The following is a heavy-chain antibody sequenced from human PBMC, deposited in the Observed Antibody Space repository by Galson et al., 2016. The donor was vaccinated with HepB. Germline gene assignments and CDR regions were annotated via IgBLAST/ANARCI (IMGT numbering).Heavy chain of an antibody. Sequence: SLRLSCAASEFNFRDYSMNWVRQSPGKGLEWVSSIDHSSAWIYYADSVRGRFTISRDNAKNSLFLHMSSLRVEDTAVYYCVRETDDYGGKGGYFDSWGRGTLVTVSS. D-gene: IGHD4-23*01. CDR1: EFNFRDYS. V-gene: IGHV3-21*01. J-gene: IGHJ4*02. CDR2: IDHSSAWI. CDR3: VRETDDYGGKGGYFDS.